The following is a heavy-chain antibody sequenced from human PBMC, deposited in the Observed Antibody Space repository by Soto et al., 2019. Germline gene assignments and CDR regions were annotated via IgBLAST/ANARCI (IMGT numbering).Heavy chain of an antibody. J-gene: IGHJ6*02. CDR3: AKDTVPGL. V-gene: IGHV3-30*18. D-gene: IGHD2-8*02. CDR1: GWTLNNYG. CDR2: VSYDGSNK. Sequence: SYARPGWTLNNYGMHWFRQAPGKGLECVAVVSYDGSNKYYADYVKGRFTISRDNSKNTLYLQMESLTIQDTAVYYCAKDTVPGLWGQGTTVTVSS.